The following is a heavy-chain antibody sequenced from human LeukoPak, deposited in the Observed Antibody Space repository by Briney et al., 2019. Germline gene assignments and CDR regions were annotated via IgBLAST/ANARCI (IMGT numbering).Heavy chain of an antibody. Sequence: SETLSLTCNVSGYSISSGYYWGWIRQPPGKGLEWIATIYHSGSTYYNPSLKSRVTISLDTSKNQFSLKLSSVTAADTAVYYCARRAGGRITMVRAPFDPWGQGTLVTVSS. V-gene: IGHV4-38-2*02. CDR1: GYSISSGYY. CDR2: IYHSGST. CDR3: ARRAGGRITMVRAPFDP. J-gene: IGHJ5*02. D-gene: IGHD3-10*01.